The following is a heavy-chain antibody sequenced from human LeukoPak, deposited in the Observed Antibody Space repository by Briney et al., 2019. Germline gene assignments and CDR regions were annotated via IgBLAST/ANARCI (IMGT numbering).Heavy chain of an antibody. CDR3: ASLYSGSYSQG. CDR1: GYTFTSYY. Sequence: ASVKVSCKASGYTFTSYYIHWVRKAPGQGLEWMGIINPSGGSTSYAQKFQGRVTMTRDTSTSTVYMELSSLKSEDTAVYYCASLYSGSYSQGWGQGTLVTVSS. D-gene: IGHD1-26*01. CDR2: INPSGGST. V-gene: IGHV1-46*01. J-gene: IGHJ4*02.